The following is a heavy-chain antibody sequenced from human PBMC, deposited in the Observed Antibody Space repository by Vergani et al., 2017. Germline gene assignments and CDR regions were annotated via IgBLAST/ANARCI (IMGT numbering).Heavy chain of an antibody. D-gene: IGHD2-21*01. CDR1: GFTFSGSP. V-gene: IGHV3-73*02. Sequence: EVQLVESGGGLVQPGGSLKLSCAASGFTFSGSPMHWVRQASGKGLEWVGRIRSKANSYATAYAASVKGRFTISRDDSKNTEYLQMNSLKTEDTAVYYCAKGRGGDHLNYWYFDLWGRGTLVTVSS. CDR2: IRSKANSYAT. CDR3: AKGRGGDHLNYWYFDL. J-gene: IGHJ2*01.